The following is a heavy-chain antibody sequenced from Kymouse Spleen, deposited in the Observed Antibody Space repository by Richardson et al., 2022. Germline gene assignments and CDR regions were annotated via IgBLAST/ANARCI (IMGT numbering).Heavy chain of an antibody. CDR1: GFTFSSYS. J-gene: IGHJ6*02. Sequence: EVQLVESGGGLVKPGGSLRLSCAASGFTFSSYSMNWVRQAPGKGLEWVSSISSSSSYIYYADSVKGRFTISRDNAKNSLYLQMNSLRAEDTAVYYCARGGYCSSTSCSDYYGMDVWGQGTTVTVSS. V-gene: IGHV3-21*03. CDR3: ARGGYCSSTSCSDYYGMDV. D-gene: IGHD2-2*02. CDR2: ISSSSSYI.